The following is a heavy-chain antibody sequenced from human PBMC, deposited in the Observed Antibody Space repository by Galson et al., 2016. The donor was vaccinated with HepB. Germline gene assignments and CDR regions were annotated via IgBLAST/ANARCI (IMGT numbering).Heavy chain of an antibody. CDR3: AKDGRERSLGEMAQNVTFYGVDV. CDR2: ITPMFGTT. V-gene: IGHV1-69*13. J-gene: IGHJ6*02. D-gene: IGHD5-24*01. Sequence: QSGAEVKKPGASVKVSCKASGGSFTSYVINWVRPAPGQGLEWMGGITPMFGTTYYAQKFQGRVAISADASMTTVYMELSSMRSEDTAVYYCAKDGRERSLGEMAQNVTFYGVDVWGQGTTVTVSS. CDR1: GGSFTSYV.